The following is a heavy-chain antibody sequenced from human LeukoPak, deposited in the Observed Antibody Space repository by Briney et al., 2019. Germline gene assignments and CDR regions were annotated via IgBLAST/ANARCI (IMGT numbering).Heavy chain of an antibody. D-gene: IGHD3-10*01. CDR3: ARGSTRRRFGEDYYCHMDV. Sequence: KPSETLSLTCTVSGGSISSYYWSWIRQPPGKGLEWIGEINHSGTTNYNPSLKSRVTMSVDTSKNQFSLKLSSVTAADTALYYCARGSTRRRFGEDYYCHMDVWGKGTTVTVSS. V-gene: IGHV4-34*01. J-gene: IGHJ6*03. CDR2: INHSGTT. CDR1: GGSISSYY.